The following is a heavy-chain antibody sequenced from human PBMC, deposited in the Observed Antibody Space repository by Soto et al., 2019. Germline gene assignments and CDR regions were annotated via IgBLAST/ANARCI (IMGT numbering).Heavy chain of an antibody. V-gene: IGHV3-30-3*01. J-gene: IGHJ4*02. D-gene: IGHD6-19*01. Sequence: QVQLVESGGGVVQPGRSLRLSCAASGFTFSSYAMHCVRQSPGKGLEWVAVISYDGSNKYYADSVKGRFTISRDNSKTLYLQMNSLRAEDTAVYYCVRDTSPYSSGWHNRHFDSWGQGTLVTVSS. CDR2: ISYDGSNK. CDR1: GFTFSSYA. CDR3: VRDTSPYSSGWHNRHFDS.